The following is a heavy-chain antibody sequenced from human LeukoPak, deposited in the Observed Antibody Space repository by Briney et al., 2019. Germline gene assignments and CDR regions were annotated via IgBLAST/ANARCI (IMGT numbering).Heavy chain of an antibody. D-gene: IGHD3-10*01. V-gene: IGHV4-59*01. Sequence: SETLSLTCTVSGGSISSYYWSWIRQPPGKGLEWIGYIYYSGSTNYNPSLKSRVTISVDTSKNQFSLKLSSVTAADTAVYHCARYAMVRGVIRAPFAFDIWGQGTMVTVSS. CDR1: GGSISSYY. J-gene: IGHJ3*02. CDR2: IYYSGST. CDR3: ARYAMVRGVIRAPFAFDI.